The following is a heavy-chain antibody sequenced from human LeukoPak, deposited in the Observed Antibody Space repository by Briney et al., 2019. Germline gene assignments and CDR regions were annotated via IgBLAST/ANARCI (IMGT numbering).Heavy chain of an antibody. CDR1: GGSISSSSYY. V-gene: IGHV4-39*01. J-gene: IGHJ4*02. CDR3: ARRSMTFDY. Sequence: SETLSLTCTVSGGSISSSSYYWGWIRQPPGKGLEWIGSIYYSGSTYYNPSLKSRVTISVDTSKNQFSLKLSSVTAADTAVYYCARRSMTFDYWGQGTLVTVSS. CDR2: IYYSGST. D-gene: IGHD6-6*01.